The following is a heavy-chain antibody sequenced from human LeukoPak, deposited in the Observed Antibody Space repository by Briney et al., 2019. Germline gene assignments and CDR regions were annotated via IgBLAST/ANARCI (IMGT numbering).Heavy chain of an antibody. V-gene: IGHV4-34*01. CDR1: GGSFSGYY. CDR2: INHSGST. CDR3: ARRGGGSRALDY. Sequence: SETLSLTCAVYGGSFSGYYWSWIRQPPGKGLEWIGEINHSGSTNYNPSLKSRVTISVDTSKNQFSLKLSSVTAADTAVYYCARRGGGSRALDYWGQGTLVTVSS. D-gene: IGHD1-26*01. J-gene: IGHJ4*02.